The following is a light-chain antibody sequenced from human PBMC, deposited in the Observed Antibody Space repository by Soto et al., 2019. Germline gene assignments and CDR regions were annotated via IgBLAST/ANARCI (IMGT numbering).Light chain of an antibody. V-gene: IGKV1-5*01. J-gene: IGKJ1*01. CDR1: QSISSW. CDR3: QQYETFSGT. CDR2: DAS. Sequence: DIQMTQSPSTLSASVGDRVTITCLASQSISSWLAWYQQKPGKAPKLLIYDASALPRGVPARFSGSGSGTKFTLTIASLQPDDFATYYCQQYETFSGTFGPGTKVDIK.